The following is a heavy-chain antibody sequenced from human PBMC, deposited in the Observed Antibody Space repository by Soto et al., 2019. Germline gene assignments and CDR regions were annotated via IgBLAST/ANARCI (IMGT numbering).Heavy chain of an antibody. Sequence: ASVKVSCKVSGYTLTELSMHWVRQAPGKGLEWMGGFDPEDGETIYAQKFQGRVTMTEDKSTDTAYMELSGLKSDDTAVYYCATPKPLRGAMITNINFDFWGQGTPVTVSS. V-gene: IGHV1-24*01. J-gene: IGHJ4*02. D-gene: IGHD3-10*01. CDR3: ATPKPLRGAMITNINFDF. CDR1: GYTLTELS. CDR2: FDPEDGET.